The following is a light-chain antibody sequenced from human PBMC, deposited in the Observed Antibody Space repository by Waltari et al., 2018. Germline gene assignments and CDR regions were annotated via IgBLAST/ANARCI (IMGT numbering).Light chain of an antibody. V-gene: IGLV1-47*01. Sequence: QSVLTQPPSASGTPGQRVSISCSGSSSNIEGNYVYWYQQLPGTAPKPLIYRNYQRPSVVPGRFSGSKSGTSASLAISGLRSEDEGDDCCAAWDNSLGGLVVFGGGTKLTVL. CDR2: RNY. J-gene: IGLJ2*01. CDR3: AAWDNSLGGLVV. CDR1: SSNIEGNY.